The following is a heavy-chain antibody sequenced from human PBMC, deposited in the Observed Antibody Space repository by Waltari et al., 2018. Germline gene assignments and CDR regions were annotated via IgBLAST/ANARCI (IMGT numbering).Heavy chain of an antibody. CDR2: FDPEDGET. D-gene: IGHD6-13*01. CDR3: AIRPGSWFVDY. J-gene: IGHJ4*02. CDR1: GYTLTELS. Sequence: QVQLVQSGAEVKKPGASVKVSCKVSGYTLTELSMHWGRQAPGKGLGWMGGFDPEDGETSYAQKFQGRVTMTEETSTDTAYMELSRLRSEDTAVYYCAIRPGSWFVDYWGQGTLVTVSS. V-gene: IGHV1-24*01.